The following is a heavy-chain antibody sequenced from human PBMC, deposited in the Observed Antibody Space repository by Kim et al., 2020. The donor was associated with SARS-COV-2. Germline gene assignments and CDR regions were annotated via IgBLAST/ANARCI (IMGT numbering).Heavy chain of an antibody. CDR3: ATGGSYVGYIWFDP. J-gene: IGHJ5*02. D-gene: IGHD1-26*01. Sequence: QKFQSRVTMTRNTSISTAYMELSSVRSEDTAVYYCATGGSYVGYIWFDPWGQGTLVTVSS. V-gene: IGHV1-8*01.